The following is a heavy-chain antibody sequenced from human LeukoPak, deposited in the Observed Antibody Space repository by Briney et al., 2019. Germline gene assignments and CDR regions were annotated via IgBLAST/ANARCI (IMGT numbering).Heavy chain of an antibody. CDR2: IYYSGST. J-gene: IGHJ3*02. CDR1: GCSISSYY. D-gene: IGHD2-21*02. Sequence: SETLSLTCTVSGCSISSYYWSWIRQPPGKGLEWIGYIYYSGSTNYNPSLKSRVTISVDTSKNQFSLKLSSVTAADTAVYYCAGYCGGDCYPDAFDIWGQGTMVTVSS. CDR3: AGYCGGDCYPDAFDI. V-gene: IGHV4-59*01.